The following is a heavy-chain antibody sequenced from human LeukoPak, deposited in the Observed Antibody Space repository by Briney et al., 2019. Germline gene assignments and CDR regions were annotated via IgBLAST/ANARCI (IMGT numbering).Heavy chain of an antibody. CDR3: ARVNSYGYYYYGMDV. CDR2: IKQDGSEK. D-gene: IGHD5-18*01. V-gene: IGHV3-7*03. J-gene: IGHJ6*02. Sequence: GGSLRLSCAASGFTFSSYWMSWVRQAPGKGLEWVANIKQDGSEKYYVDSVKGRFTISRDNAKNSLYLQMNSLRAEDTAVYYCARVNSYGYYYYGMDVWGQGTTVTVSS. CDR1: GFTFSSYW.